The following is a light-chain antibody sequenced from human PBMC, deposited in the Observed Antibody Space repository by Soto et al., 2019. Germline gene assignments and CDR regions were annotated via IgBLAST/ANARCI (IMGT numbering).Light chain of an antibody. CDR1: QSVTAGY. CDR3: QQYGNSPT. V-gene: IGKV3-20*01. J-gene: IGKJ1*01. Sequence: EIVLTQSPGTLSLLPGERATLSCRASQSVTAGYFAWYQQKPGQAPRLLIYETSSRTTGTPDRFSGSGSGTDFTLTISRLEPEDFAVYYCQQYGNSPTFGQGTKVDIK. CDR2: ETS.